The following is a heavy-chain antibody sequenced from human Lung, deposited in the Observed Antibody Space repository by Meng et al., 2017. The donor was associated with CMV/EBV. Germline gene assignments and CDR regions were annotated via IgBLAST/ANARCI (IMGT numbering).Heavy chain of an antibody. CDR1: GDSITNHNW. CDR3: LRRSGGSV. Sequence: LHLRKSGPARVRPSEPLSLTCAVSGDSITNHNWWAWVRQPPGKGLEWIGEIPHRGSSAYNPSLKSRVSMSIDKSKNQFSLKLTSVTAADTAVYHCLRRSGGSVWGQGTLVTVSS. J-gene: IGHJ1*01. D-gene: IGHD3-10*01. V-gene: IGHV4-4*02. CDR2: IPHRGSS.